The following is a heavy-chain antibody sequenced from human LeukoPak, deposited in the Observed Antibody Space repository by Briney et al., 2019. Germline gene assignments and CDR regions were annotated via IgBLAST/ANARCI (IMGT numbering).Heavy chain of an antibody. J-gene: IGHJ6*02. CDR1: GFTFSSYG. CDR3: TKGRNSGYEYYYGMDV. CDR2: ISNDGSNK. V-gene: IGHV3-30*18. Sequence: GRSLRLSCAASGFTFSSYGMHWVRQAPGKGLEWVAFISNDGSNKYYAESVKGRCTISRDNFKNTVLLKVNSLRAEDMAVYYCTKGRNSGYEYYYGMDVWGQGTTVTVSS. D-gene: IGHD5-12*01.